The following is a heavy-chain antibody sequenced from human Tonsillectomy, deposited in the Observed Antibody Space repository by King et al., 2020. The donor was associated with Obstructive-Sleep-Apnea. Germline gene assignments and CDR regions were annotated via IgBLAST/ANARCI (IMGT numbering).Heavy chain of an antibody. CDR3: AKDMVGYYDSSGYYGFDY. Sequence: VQLVESGGVVVQPGGSLRLSCAASGFTFDDYTMHWGRQAPGKGLEWGSLFILDGGCTYFSDVVKGRFTNSRDNSKNSLYLQRNSLRTEDTALYYCAKDMVGYYDSSGYYGFDYWGQGTLVTVSS. CDR2: FILDGGCT. D-gene: IGHD3-22*01. V-gene: IGHV3-43*01. J-gene: IGHJ4*02. CDR1: GFTFDDYT.